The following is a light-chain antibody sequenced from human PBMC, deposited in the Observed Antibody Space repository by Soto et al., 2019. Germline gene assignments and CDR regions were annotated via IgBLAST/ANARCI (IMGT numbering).Light chain of an antibody. V-gene: IGKV1-39*01. J-gene: IGKJ4*01. CDR3: QQSYSTPG. CDR2: AAS. CDR1: QSISSY. Sequence: DIQMTQSPSSLSASVGDRVTITCRASQSISSYLNWYQQKPGKAPKLLIYAASSLQSGVPSRFSGSGSGTDFTLTISSLQPEDFATYYCQQSYSTPGVGGGTKVESK.